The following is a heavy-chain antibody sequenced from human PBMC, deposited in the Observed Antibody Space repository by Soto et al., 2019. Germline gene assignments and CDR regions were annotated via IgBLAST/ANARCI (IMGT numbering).Heavy chain of an antibody. Sequence: ASETLSLTCTVSGISISSYYWSWIRQPPGKGLEWIGYIYYSGTTSYNPSLKSRVTISVDTSRNQFSLKLSSVTAADMAVYYCARDSGGHDFFDYWGQGTLVTVSS. J-gene: IGHJ4*02. CDR2: IYYSGTT. CDR1: GISISSYY. D-gene: IGHD5-12*01. V-gene: IGHV4-59*01. CDR3: ARDSGGHDFFDY.